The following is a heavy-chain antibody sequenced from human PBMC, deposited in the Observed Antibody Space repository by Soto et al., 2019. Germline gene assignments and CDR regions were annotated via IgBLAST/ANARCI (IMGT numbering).Heavy chain of an antibody. V-gene: IGHV1-69*13. J-gene: IGHJ6*02. CDR2: IIPIFGTA. Sequence: GASVKVSCKASGGTFSSYAISWVQQAPGQGLEWMGGIIPIFGTANYAQKFQGRVTITADESTSTAYMELSSLRSEDTAVYYCARGREYSSSRLFKYGMDVWGQGTTVTVSS. CDR3: ARGREYSSSRLFKYGMDV. D-gene: IGHD6-6*01. CDR1: GGTFSSYA.